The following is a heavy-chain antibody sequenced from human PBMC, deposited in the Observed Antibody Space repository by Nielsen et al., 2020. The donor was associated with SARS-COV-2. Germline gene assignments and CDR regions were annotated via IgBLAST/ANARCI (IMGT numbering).Heavy chain of an antibody. CDR3: ASGGQWLVRPYYYYYGMDV. Sequence: SETLSLTCTVSGGSISSGRYYWNWIRQPARKGLEWIGRIYNSGNTNYNPSLKSLVTISDDTSKNQFSLKLSSVTAADTAVYYCASGGQWLVRPYYYYYGMDVWGQGTTVTVSS. CDR1: GGSISSGRYY. J-gene: IGHJ6*02. CDR2: IYNSGNT. D-gene: IGHD6-19*01. V-gene: IGHV4-61*02.